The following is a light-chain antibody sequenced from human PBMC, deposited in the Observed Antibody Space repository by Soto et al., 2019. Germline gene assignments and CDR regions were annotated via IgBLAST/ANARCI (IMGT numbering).Light chain of an antibody. CDR1: SSNIGDNF. V-gene: IGLV1-51*01. CDR3: GTWDTSLNVEV. Sequence: QSVLTQPPSVSSAPGQKVTISCSGNSSNIGDNFVAWYQQHPGTAPKLLIYDNSERPSGIPDRFSGSKSGTSATLGITGIQTGDEADYYCGTWDTSLNVEVFGTGTKVTVL. CDR2: DNS. J-gene: IGLJ1*01.